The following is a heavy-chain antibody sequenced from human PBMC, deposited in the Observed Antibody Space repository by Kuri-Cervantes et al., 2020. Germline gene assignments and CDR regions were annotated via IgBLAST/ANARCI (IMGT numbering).Heavy chain of an antibody. J-gene: IGHJ6*02. Sequence: GESLKISCAASGFTFSSYSMNWVRQAPGKGLEWVSYISSSSSTIYYADSVKGRFTISRDNAKNSLYLQMSSLRDEDTAVYYCARDRWNDLYYYGMDVWGQGTTVTVSS. CDR3: ARDRWNDLYYYGMDV. CDR2: ISSSSSTI. V-gene: IGHV3-48*02. CDR1: GFTFSSYS. D-gene: IGHD1-1*01.